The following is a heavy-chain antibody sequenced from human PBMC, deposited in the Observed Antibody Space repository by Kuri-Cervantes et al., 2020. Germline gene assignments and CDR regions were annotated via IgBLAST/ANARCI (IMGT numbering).Heavy chain of an antibody. CDR2: IIPIFGTA. V-gene: IGHV1-69*13. D-gene: IGHD4-23*01. Sequence: SVKVSCKASGYTFTSYDINWVRQAPGQGLEWMGGIIPIFGTANYAQKFQGRVTITADESTSTAYMELSSLRSEDTAVYYCARESHPLYGDNEGGDYWGQGTLVTVSS. J-gene: IGHJ4*02. CDR3: ARESHPLYGDNEGGDY. CDR1: GYTFTSYD.